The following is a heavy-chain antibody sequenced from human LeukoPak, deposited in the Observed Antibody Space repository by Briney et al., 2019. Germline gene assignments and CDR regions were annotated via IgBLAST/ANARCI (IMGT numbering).Heavy chain of an antibody. CDR1: GFTFDDYA. V-gene: IGHV3-43D*03. CDR2: ISWDGGST. J-gene: IGHJ4*02. CDR3: AKGASGYAVDY. D-gene: IGHD1-1*01. Sequence: PGGSLRLSCAASGFTFDDYAMHWVRQAPGKGLEWVSLISWDGGSTYYVDSVKGRFTISRDNSKNSLYLQMNSLRAEDTALYYCAKGASGYAVDYWGQGSLVTVSS.